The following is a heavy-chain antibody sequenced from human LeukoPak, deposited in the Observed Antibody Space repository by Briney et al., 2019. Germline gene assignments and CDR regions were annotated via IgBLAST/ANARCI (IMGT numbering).Heavy chain of an antibody. CDR3: AKGPTYLDY. V-gene: IGHV3-30-3*01. CDR2: ISYDGSNK. J-gene: IGHJ4*02. D-gene: IGHD3-16*01. Sequence: PGRSLRLSCAASGFTFSSYAMHWVRQAPGKGLEWVAVISYDGSNKYYADSVKGRFTISRDNSKNTLYLQMNSLRAEDTAVYYCAKGPTYLDYWGQGTQVTVSS. CDR1: GFTFSSYA.